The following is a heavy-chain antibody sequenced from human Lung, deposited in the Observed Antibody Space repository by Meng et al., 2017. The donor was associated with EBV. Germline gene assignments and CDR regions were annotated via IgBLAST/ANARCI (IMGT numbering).Heavy chain of an antibody. Sequence: QVQLVQSGAEVMKPGASLRVSCRASGYTFTDYFLHWVRQAPGQGLERLGTINPNNGGTNYAQRFQDRVTLTRDTSTSTVYMELSSLGSEDTALYYCAREKSPGHFDYLGQGILVTVSS. CDR3: AREKSPGHFDY. J-gene: IGHJ4*02. CDR1: GYTFTDYF. V-gene: IGHV1-46*01. CDR2: INPNNGGT.